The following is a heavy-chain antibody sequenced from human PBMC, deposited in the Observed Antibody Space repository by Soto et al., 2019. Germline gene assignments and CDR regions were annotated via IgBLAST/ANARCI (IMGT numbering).Heavy chain of an antibody. J-gene: IGHJ3*01. Sequence: GGALRASCPASGQTFWGKKYVAWVRQAPGKGLEWVSALYDVDGSFYSDSVKGRFTTSSDSSKTTVYLQMNDLRPADTAVYYCATWHEREHAYDVWGQGTTVTVSS. CDR2: LYDVDGS. V-gene: IGHV3-53*01. CDR1: GQTFWGKKY. D-gene: IGHD1-1*01. CDR3: ATWHEREHAYDV.